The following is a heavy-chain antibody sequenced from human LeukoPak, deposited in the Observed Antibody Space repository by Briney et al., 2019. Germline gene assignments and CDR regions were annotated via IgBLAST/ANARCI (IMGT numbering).Heavy chain of an antibody. Sequence: PGGSLRLSCAASAFTPRSYGMHWVRQAPGKGLEWVAYIHHDGNNKDYADSVKGRFTISRDNSKNTLYLQMNSLRAEDTAVYYCAKVVMDTAMVTPNNWFDPWGQGTLVTVSS. CDR2: IHHDGNNK. V-gene: IGHV3-30*02. CDR3: AKVVMDTAMVTPNNWFDP. J-gene: IGHJ5*02. D-gene: IGHD5-18*01. CDR1: AFTPRSYG.